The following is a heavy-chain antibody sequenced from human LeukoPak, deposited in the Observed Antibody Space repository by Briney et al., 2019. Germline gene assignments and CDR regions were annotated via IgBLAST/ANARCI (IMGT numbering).Heavy chain of an antibody. D-gene: IGHD3-22*01. CDR2: IVSSGGGM. CDR1: GITFSDYE. V-gene: IGHV3-48*03. CDR3: ARGANYYDSSGYYTGKSLDV. J-gene: IGHJ6*02. Sequence: GGSLRLSCEGAGITFSDYEMNWVRQAPGKGLEWVSNIVSSGGGMYYADSVKGRFTISRDNAKSSLYLQMNSLRAEDTAVYYCARGANYYDSSGYYTGKSLDVWGQGTTVVVSS.